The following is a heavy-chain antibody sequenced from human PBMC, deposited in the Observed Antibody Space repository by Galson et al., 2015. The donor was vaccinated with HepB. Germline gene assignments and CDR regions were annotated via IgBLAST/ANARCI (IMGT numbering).Heavy chain of an antibody. J-gene: IGHJ4*02. CDR2: IRYDGGNK. D-gene: IGHD6-13*01. Sequence: SLRLSCAASGFTFSSYGFHWARQAPGKGLEWVAFIRYDGGNKYYADSVKGRFTISRDNSKNTVYLQMNSLRPEDTAVYYCAKDGSSYWPPLFTWGQGTLIAVSS. V-gene: IGHV3-30*02. CDR3: AKDGSSYWPPLFT. CDR1: GFTFSSYG.